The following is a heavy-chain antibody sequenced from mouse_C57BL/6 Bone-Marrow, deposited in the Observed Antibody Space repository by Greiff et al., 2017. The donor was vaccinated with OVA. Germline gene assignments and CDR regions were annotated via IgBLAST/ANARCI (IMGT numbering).Heavy chain of an antibody. CDR1: GFNIKNTY. CDR3: ARPYYYGSRGFAY. CDR2: IDPANGNT. V-gene: IGHV14-3*01. Sequence: EVQLQQSVAELVRPGASVKLSCTASGFNIKNTYMHWVKQRPEQGLEWIGRIDPANGNTKYAPKFPGKATITADTSSNTAYLQLSSLTSEDTAIYYCARPYYYGSRGFAYWGQGTLVTVSA. J-gene: IGHJ3*01. D-gene: IGHD1-1*01.